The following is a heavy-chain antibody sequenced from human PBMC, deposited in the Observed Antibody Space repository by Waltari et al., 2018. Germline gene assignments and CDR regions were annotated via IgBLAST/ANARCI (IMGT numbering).Heavy chain of an antibody. CDR2: MNPNSGNT. J-gene: IGHJ4*02. CDR1: GYTFTSYD. D-gene: IGHD6-13*01. Sequence: QVQLVQSGAEVKKPGASVKVSCKASGYTFTSYDINWVRQATGQGLEWMGWMNPNSGNTGYAQKFQGRVTMTRNTSISTAYMELSSLRSEDTAVYYCARGLPDIAAAGTEFDYWGQGTLVTVSS. V-gene: IGHV1-8*01. CDR3: ARGLPDIAAAGTEFDY.